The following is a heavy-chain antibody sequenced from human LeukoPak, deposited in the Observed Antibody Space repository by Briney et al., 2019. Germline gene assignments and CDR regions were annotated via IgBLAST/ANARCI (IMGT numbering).Heavy chain of an antibody. V-gene: IGHV3-74*01. J-gene: IGHJ6*02. CDR3: ARDDSDLLDYYYGMDV. CDR1: GFTFSSYW. CDR2: INSDGSST. D-gene: IGHD4-4*01. Sequence: GGSLRLSCAASGFTFSSYWMHWVRQAPGKGLVWVSRINSDGSSTSYADSVKGRFTISRDNAKNTLYLQMNSLRVEDTAVYYCARDDSDLLDYYYGMDVWGQGTTVTVSS.